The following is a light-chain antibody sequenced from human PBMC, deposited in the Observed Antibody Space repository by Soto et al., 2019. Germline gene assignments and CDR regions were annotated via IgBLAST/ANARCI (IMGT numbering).Light chain of an antibody. Sequence: QSALTQPPSVSAAPGQKVTISCSGSSSNIGNNYVSWYQQLPGTAPKLLIYKNNKRASGIPDRFSGSKSGTSATLDITGLHTGDEADYYCEAWDRSLSAGAVFGSGTKLTVL. CDR3: EAWDRSLSAGAV. CDR2: KNN. V-gene: IGLV1-51*02. J-gene: IGLJ1*01. CDR1: SSNIGNNY.